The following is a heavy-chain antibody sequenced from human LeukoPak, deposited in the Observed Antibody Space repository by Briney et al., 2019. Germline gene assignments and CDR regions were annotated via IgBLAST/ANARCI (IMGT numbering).Heavy chain of an antibody. Sequence: ASVKVSCKASGYTFTNYGISWVRQAPGQGLEWMGWISAYNGNTNYAQKLQGRVTMTTDKSTSTAYMELRSLRSDDTAVYYCARDCYDSSGYAEYFQHWGQGTLVTVSS. CDR1: GYTFTNYG. CDR2: ISAYNGNT. CDR3: ARDCYDSSGYAEYFQH. D-gene: IGHD3-22*01. V-gene: IGHV1-18*01. J-gene: IGHJ1*01.